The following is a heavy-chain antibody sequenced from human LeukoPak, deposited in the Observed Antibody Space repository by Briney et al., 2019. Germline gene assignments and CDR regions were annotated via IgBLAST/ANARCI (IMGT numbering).Heavy chain of an antibody. CDR2: IRYDGSNK. V-gene: IGHV3-30*02. CDR3: AKKTGARYYFDY. Sequence: PGGSLRLSCAASGFTFSSYGMHWVRQAPGKGLEWVAVIRYDGSNKYYADSVKGRFTISRDNSKNTLYLQMNSLRAEDTAVYYCAKKTGARYYFDYWGQGTLVTVSS. CDR1: GFTFSSYG. J-gene: IGHJ4*02. D-gene: IGHD1-7*01.